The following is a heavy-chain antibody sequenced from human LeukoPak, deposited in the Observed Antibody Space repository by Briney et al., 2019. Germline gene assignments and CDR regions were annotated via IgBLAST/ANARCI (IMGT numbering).Heavy chain of an antibody. V-gene: IGHV3-15*01. CDR2: IKSKTDGGTT. D-gene: IGHD1-1*01. Sequence: GGSLRLSCAASGFTFSNAWMSWVRQAPGKGLEWVGRIKSKTDGGTTDYAAPVKGRFTISRDDSKNTLYLQMNSLKTQDTAVYYCTTATSSTTGTAYYYYYYGMDVWGKGTTVTVSS. CDR1: GFTFSNAW. J-gene: IGHJ6*04. CDR3: TTATSSTTGTAYYYYYYGMDV.